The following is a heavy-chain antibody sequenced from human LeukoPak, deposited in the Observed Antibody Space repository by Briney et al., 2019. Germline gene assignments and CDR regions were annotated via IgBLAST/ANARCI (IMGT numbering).Heavy chain of an antibody. J-gene: IGHJ4*02. CDR2: ISYDGSNK. Sequence: PERSLRLSCAASGFTFSIYAMHWVRQAPGKGLEWVAVISYDGSNKYYADSVKGRFTISRDNSKNTLYLQTNSLRAEDTAVYYCASGFSGSTSDGDYWGQGTLVTVSS. CDR3: ASGFSGSTSDGDY. CDR1: GFTFSIYA. D-gene: IGHD3-10*01. V-gene: IGHV3-30-3*01.